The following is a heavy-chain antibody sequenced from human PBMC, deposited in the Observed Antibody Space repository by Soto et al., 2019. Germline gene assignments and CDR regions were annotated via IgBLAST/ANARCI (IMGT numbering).Heavy chain of an antibody. CDR3: ARATYGGSYGAFGY. CDR1: GYTFTSYY. J-gene: IGHJ4*02. D-gene: IGHD1-26*01. CDR2: INPSGGST. Sequence: QVQLVQSGAEVKKPGASVKVSCKASGYTFTSYYMHWVRQAPGQGLEWMGIINPSGGSTSYAQKFPCRVTKTREPSTSTDYMEMCSLGSEATAVYYCARATYGGSYGAFGYWGQGTLVTVS. V-gene: IGHV1-46*01.